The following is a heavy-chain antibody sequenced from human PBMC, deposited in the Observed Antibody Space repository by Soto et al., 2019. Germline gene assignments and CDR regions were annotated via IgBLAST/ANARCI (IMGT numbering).Heavy chain of an antibody. CDR2: IYHTGST. Sequence: SETLSLTCIVSGGSISTYYWIWIRQPPGKGLEWIGYIYHTGSTNYNPSLKSRVTITVDTPKNQFSLQLKSVTAADTAVYYCARDDGEFDYWGRGTLVTVSS. CDR3: ARDDGEFDY. J-gene: IGHJ4*02. V-gene: IGHV4-59*01. CDR1: GGSISTYY.